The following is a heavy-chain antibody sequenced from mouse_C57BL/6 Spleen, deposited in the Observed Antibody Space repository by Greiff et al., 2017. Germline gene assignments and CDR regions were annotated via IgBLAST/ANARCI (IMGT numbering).Heavy chain of an antibody. CDR3: ARGGLYGNYLDY. CDR2: INPGSGGT. J-gene: IGHJ2*01. Sequence: VQLQQSGAELVRPGTSVKVSCKASGYAFTNYLIEWVKQRPGQGLEWIGVINPGSGGTNYNEKFKGKATLTADKSSSTAYMQLSSLTSEDSAVYFCARGGLYGNYLDYWGQGTTLTVSS. D-gene: IGHD2-1*01. V-gene: IGHV1-54*01. CDR1: GYAFTNYL.